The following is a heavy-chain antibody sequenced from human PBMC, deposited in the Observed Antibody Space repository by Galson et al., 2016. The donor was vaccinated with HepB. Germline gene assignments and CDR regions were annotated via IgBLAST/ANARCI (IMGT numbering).Heavy chain of an antibody. Sequence: SLRLSCAASGFTFSSYVMSWVRQAPGQGLEWVSGIVGSGGTKYYAESVQGRFIVSRDNSKNILHLQMDSLRVEDTAIYYCASQQLWPSFDYWGQGILVTVSS. CDR1: GFTFSSYV. CDR2: IVGSGGTK. CDR3: ASQQLWPSFDY. J-gene: IGHJ4*02. V-gene: IGHV3-23*01. D-gene: IGHD5-18*01.